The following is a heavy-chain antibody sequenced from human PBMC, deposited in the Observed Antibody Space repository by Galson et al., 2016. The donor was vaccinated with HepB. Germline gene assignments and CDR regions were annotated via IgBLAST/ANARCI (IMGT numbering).Heavy chain of an antibody. D-gene: IGHD5-24*01. CDR3: VRRGDGYDFDL. CDR1: RNTFTDHW. CDR2: IYPGDSDT. Sequence: QSGAEVKKPGESLKISCKGSRNTFTDHWIGWVRQRPGKGLEWMGIIYPGDSDTRYSPSFPGQVTISADKSSRYAYLQWSSLKASDTAMYYCVRRGDGYDFDLWGQGTLVTVSS. V-gene: IGHV5-51*01. J-gene: IGHJ4*02.